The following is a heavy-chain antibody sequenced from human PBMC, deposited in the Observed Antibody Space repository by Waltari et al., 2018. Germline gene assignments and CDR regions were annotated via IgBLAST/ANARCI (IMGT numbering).Heavy chain of an antibody. D-gene: IGHD4-4*01. CDR1: GGSISSSSYY. CDR3: ARHESAQSFDY. Sequence: QLQLQESGPGLVKPSENLSLPCTVSGGSISSSSYYWGWIRQPPGKGLEWSGSIYYSGSTYYVPSLKSRVTISVDTSKNQFSLKQSSVTAADTAVYDGARHESAQSFDYWGQGTLVTVSS. CDR2: IYYSGST. V-gene: IGHV4-39*01. J-gene: IGHJ4*02.